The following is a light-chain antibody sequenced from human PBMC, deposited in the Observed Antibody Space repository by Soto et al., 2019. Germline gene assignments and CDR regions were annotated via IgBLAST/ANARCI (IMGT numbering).Light chain of an antibody. Sequence: DIQLTQSPSFLSASVRNRVTITCRASQGISSYLAWYQQKPGKAPKLLIYAASTLQSGVPSRFSGSGSGTEFTLTISSLQPEDFATYYGQQLNSYTHNFGQGTKLESK. CDR1: QGISSY. CDR3: QQLNSYTHN. CDR2: AAS. J-gene: IGKJ2*01. V-gene: IGKV1-9*01.